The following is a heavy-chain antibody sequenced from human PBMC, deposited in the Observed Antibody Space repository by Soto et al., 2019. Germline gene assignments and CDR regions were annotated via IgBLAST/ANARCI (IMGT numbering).Heavy chain of an antibody. CDR1: GGSFSGYY. J-gene: IGHJ3*02. Sequence: PSETLSLTCAVYGGSFSGYYWTWIRQIPGKGLEWIGEINHSGSTNYNPSLKSRVSISADTSKKQFSLNLTSVTAADTAVYYCARGECSSNYCFTRWAIDIWGQGTVVT. D-gene: IGHD2-2*01. CDR3: ARGECSSNYCFTRWAIDI. V-gene: IGHV4-34*01. CDR2: INHSGST.